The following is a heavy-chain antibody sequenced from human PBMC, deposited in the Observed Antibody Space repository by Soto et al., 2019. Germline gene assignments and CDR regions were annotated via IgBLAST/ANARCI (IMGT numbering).Heavy chain of an antibody. CDR2: IKGDATDI. CDR3: ASIPPSAVGATSEVDY. J-gene: IGHJ4*02. D-gene: IGHD1-26*01. CDR1: GFTFSTHW. Sequence: EVHLVESGGGLVQPGGSLTLSCAASGFTFSTHWMHWVRQAPGKGLVWVARIKGDATDITYADSVKGRFTISRDNAKNKLYLQMNSLKAEDTALYYCASIPPSAVGATSEVDYWGQGTLVTVSS. V-gene: IGHV3-74*01.